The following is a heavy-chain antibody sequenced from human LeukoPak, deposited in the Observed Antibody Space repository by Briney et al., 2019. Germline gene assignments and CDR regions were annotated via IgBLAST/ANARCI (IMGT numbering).Heavy chain of an antibody. D-gene: IGHD3-22*01. J-gene: IGHJ3*02. CDR1: GGSISSGGYS. CDR3: ARGDYDSGAFDI. Sequence: SQTLSLTCAVSGGSISSGGYSWSWIRQPPGKGLEWVGYIYHSGSTYYNPSLKSRVTISVDRPKNQFSLKLSSVTAADTAVYYCARGDYDSGAFDIWGQGTMVTVSS. CDR2: IYHSGST. V-gene: IGHV4-30-2*01.